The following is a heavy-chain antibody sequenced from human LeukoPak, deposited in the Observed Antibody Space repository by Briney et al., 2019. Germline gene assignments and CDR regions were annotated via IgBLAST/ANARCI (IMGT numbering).Heavy chain of an antibody. V-gene: IGHV4-38-2*02. Sequence: SETLSLTCTVSGYSISSGYYWGWIRQPPGKGLEWIGYIYYSGSTNYNPSLKSRVTISVDTSKNQFSLKLSSVTAADTAVYYCARDLPWGDAFDIWGQGTMVTVSS. CDR1: GYSISSGYY. J-gene: IGHJ3*02. D-gene: IGHD3-16*01. CDR2: IYYSGST. CDR3: ARDLPWGDAFDI.